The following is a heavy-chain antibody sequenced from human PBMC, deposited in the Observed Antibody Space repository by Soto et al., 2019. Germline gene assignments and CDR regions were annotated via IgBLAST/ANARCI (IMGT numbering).Heavy chain of an antibody. Sequence: SVKVSCKASGGTFTSYAISWVRQAPGQGLEWMGGIIPIFGTANYAQKFQGRVTITADESTSTAYMELSSLRSEDTAVYYCARDHGYCSGGSCYGNWFDPWGQGTLVTVSS. CDR3: ARDHGYCSGGSCYGNWFDP. V-gene: IGHV1-69*13. J-gene: IGHJ5*02. CDR2: IIPIFGTA. D-gene: IGHD2-15*01. CDR1: GGTFTSYA.